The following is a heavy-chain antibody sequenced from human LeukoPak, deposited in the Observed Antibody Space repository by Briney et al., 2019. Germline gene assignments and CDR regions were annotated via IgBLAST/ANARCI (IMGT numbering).Heavy chain of an antibody. CDR3: AKGNGYSYGRYYFDY. D-gene: IGHD5-18*01. CDR1: GLTFSRFA. Sequence: RGSLRLSWAASGLTFSRFAIGWVRQAAGEGLEWVSAITSSGGNTYYADSVQGPFTIPRDHSKHTPLLPVNSLTAADPAVPFFAKGNGYSYGRYYFDYWGEGALVTVSS. V-gene: IGHV3-23*01. J-gene: IGHJ4*02. CDR2: ITSSGGNT.